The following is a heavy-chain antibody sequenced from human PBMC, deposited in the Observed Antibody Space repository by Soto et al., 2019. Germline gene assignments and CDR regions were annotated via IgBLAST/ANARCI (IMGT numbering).Heavy chain of an antibody. Sequence: PSETLSLTCTVAGGSISSYYWSWIRQPPGKGLERIGYIYYSGSTNYNPSLKSRVTISVDTSKNQFSLKLSSVTAADTAVYYCARNTVTNWFDPWGQGTLVTVS. J-gene: IGHJ5*02. CDR2: IYYSGST. D-gene: IGHD4-17*01. V-gene: IGHV4-59*01. CDR3: ARNTVTNWFDP. CDR1: GGSISSYY.